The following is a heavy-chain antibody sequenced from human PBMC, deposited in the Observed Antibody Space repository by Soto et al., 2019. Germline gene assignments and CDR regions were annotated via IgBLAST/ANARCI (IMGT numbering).Heavy chain of an antibody. V-gene: IGHV1-18*01. J-gene: IGHJ4*02. CDR3: ASAFGDFGY. Sequence: ASVKVSCKASGGTFSSYAISWVRQAPGQGLEWMGGISPNYGTTNYAQKLQGRVTMTTDTSTSTAYMELRSLRSDDTAVYYCASAFGDFGYWGQGTLVTVS. D-gene: IGHD3-3*01. CDR2: ISPNYGTT. CDR1: GGTFSSYA.